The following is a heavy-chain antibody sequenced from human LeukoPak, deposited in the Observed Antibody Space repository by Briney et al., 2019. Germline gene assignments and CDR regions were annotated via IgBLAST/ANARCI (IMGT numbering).Heavy chain of an antibody. D-gene: IGHD4-11*01. J-gene: IGHJ4*02. CDR2: ITSGSTI. V-gene: IGHV3-11*04. Sequence: PGGSLRLSCAASGFTFSDCYMSWIRQAPGKGPEWVSSITSGSTIYYADSLKGRFTVSRDNAKNSLYLQMNSLRDEDTAVYYCARSWASNYGDYWGQGTLVTVSS. CDR3: ARSWASNYGDY. CDR1: GFTFSDCY.